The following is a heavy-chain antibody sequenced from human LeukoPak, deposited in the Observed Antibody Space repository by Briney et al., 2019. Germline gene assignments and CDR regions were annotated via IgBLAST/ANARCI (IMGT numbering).Heavy chain of an antibody. D-gene: IGHD1-26*01. CDR1: GGSINTYY. Sequence: SETLSLTCTVSGGSINTYYWNWIRQPPGKGLEWIGYIYYSGSTTYNPSLKSRVTISVDTSKNQFSLKLSSVTAADTAVYYCARGEWEIGLFFDYWGQGTLVTVSS. J-gene: IGHJ4*02. CDR2: IYYSGST. CDR3: ARGEWEIGLFFDY. V-gene: IGHV4-59*01.